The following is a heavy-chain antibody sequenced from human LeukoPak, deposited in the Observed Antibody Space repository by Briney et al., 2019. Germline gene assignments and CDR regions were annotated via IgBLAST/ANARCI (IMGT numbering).Heavy chain of an antibody. V-gene: IGHV4-59*11. CDR2: IYYSGST. D-gene: IGHD5-18*01. CDR1: GGSISSHY. CDR3: ARSFGYLNPIDY. Sequence: SETLSLTCTVSGGSISSHYWSWIRQPPGKGLEWIGYIYYSGSTNYNPSLKSRVTISVDTSKNQFSLKLSSVTAADTAVYYCARSFGYLNPIDYWGQGTLVTVSS. J-gene: IGHJ4*02.